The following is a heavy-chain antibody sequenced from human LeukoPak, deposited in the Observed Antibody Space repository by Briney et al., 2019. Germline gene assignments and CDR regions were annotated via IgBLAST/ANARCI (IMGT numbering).Heavy chain of an antibody. CDR1: GGSISGTSW. CDR3: SRESGPFCPFGY. D-gene: IGHD1-26*01. CDR2: ISLAGQT. J-gene: IGHJ4*02. Sequence: SGTLSLTCGVSGGSISGTSWWSWVRQPPGQGLEWIGEISLAGQTNYNPSLNGRVTMSLDKSSNHLSLHLTSLTAADTATYFCSRESGPFCPFGYWGQGTLVIVSS. V-gene: IGHV4-4*02.